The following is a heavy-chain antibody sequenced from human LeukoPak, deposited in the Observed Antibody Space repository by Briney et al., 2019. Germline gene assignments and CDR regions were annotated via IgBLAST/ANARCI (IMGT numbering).Heavy chain of an antibody. CDR1: GYSFTSYW. CDR2: IYPGDSDT. D-gene: IGHD2-2*02. Sequence: GESLQISCKGSGYSFTSYWIGWVRPMPGKGLEWMGIIYPGDSDTRYSPSFQGQVTISADKSISTAYLQWSSLKASDTAMYYRARLGYCSSTSCYRPSYYYMDVWGKGTTVTVSS. V-gene: IGHV5-51*01. CDR3: ARLGYCSSTSCYRPSYYYMDV. J-gene: IGHJ6*03.